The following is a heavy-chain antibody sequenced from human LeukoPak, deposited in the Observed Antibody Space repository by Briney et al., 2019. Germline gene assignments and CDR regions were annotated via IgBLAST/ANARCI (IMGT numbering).Heavy chain of an antibody. J-gene: IGHJ3*02. CDR1: GGSFSGYY. CDR3: AREIVPAANVRSDAFDI. V-gene: IGHV4-34*01. D-gene: IGHD2-2*01. Sequence: PSETLSLTCAVYGGSFSGYYWSWIRQPPGKGLEWIGEINHSGSTNYNPSLKSRVTISVDTSKNQFSLKLSSVTAADTAVYYCAREIVPAANVRSDAFDIWGQGTMVTVSS. CDR2: INHSGST.